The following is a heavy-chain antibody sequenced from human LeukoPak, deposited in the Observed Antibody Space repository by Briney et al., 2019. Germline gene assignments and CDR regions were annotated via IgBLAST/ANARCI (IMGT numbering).Heavy chain of an antibody. CDR1: GYTFTNYD. CDR3: SVNYGY. Sequence: ASVKVSCKASGYTFTNYDITWVRQASGQGLEWMGWMNPNSGNTGFAQKFQGRVTMTRNSSINTAYTELHSLRSEDTAVYYCSVNYGYWGQGTLVTVSS. J-gene: IGHJ4*02. CDR2: MNPNSGNT. V-gene: IGHV1-8*01.